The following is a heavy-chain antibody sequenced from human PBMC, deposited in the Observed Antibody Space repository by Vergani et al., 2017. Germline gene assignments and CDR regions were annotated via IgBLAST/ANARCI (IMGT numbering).Heavy chain of an antibody. D-gene: IGHD5-12*01. V-gene: IGHV3-9*03. CDR2: ISWNSGSI. CDR1: GFTFDDYA. Sequence: EVQLVESGGGLVQPGRSLRLSCAASGFTFDDYAMHWVRQAPGKGLEWVSGISWNSGSIGYADSVKGRFTISRDNAKNSMYLQMHSLRAEDMALYYCAKGGGYAPYYDDGMDVWGQGTTVTVSS. CDR3: AKGGGYAPYYDDGMDV. J-gene: IGHJ6*02.